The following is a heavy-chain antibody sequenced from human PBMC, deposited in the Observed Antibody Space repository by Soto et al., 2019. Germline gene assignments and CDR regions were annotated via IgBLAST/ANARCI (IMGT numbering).Heavy chain of an antibody. CDR3: ARNTYLAAAGIWWDY. CDR2: IIPIFGTA. D-gene: IGHD6-13*01. Sequence: QVQLVQSGAEVKKPGSSVKVSCKASGGTFSSYAISWVRQAPGQGLEWMGGIIPIFGTANYAQKFQGRVRITADESTSPAYMELSSLRSEDTAVYYCARNTYLAAAGIWWDYWGQGTLVTVSS. J-gene: IGHJ4*02. CDR1: GGTFSSYA. V-gene: IGHV1-69*01.